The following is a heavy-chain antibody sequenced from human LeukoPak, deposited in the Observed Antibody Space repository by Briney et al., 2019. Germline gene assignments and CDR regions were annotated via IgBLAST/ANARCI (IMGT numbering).Heavy chain of an antibody. Sequence: GSLRLSCAASGFTFSSYAMSWVRQAPGKGLEWIGSIYYSGSTYYNPSLKSRVTISVDTSKNQFSLKLSSVTAADTAVYYCARQNWNDVDFDYWGQGTLVTVSS. CDR1: GFTFSSYA. CDR3: ARQNWNDVDFDY. V-gene: IGHV4-39*01. D-gene: IGHD1-1*01. J-gene: IGHJ4*02. CDR2: IYYSGST.